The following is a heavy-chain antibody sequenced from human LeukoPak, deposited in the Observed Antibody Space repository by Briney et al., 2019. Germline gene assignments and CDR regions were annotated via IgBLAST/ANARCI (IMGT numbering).Heavy chain of an antibody. CDR3: ARGGYSSGPYYYYMDV. J-gene: IGHJ6*03. D-gene: IGHD6-25*01. Sequence: GASVKVSCKASGYTFTSYDINWVRQATGQGLEWVGWMNPNSGNTGYAQRFQGRVTITRNTSISTAYMELSSLRSEDTAVYYCARGGYSSGPYYYYMDVWGKGTRSPSP. CDR1: GYTFTSYD. V-gene: IGHV1-8*03. CDR2: MNPNSGNT.